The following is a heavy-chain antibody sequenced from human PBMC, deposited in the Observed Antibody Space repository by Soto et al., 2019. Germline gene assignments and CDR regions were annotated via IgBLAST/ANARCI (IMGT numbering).Heavy chain of an antibody. CDR2: IYSGGST. CDR1: GFTVSSNY. Sequence: GGSLRLSCAASGFTVSSNYMSWVRQAPGKGLEWVSVIYSGGSTYYADSVKGRFTISRDNSKNTLYLQMNSLRAEDTAVYYCARDRRDGYENHPWAFDIWGQGTMVTVSS. CDR3: ARDRRDGYENHPWAFDI. V-gene: IGHV3-53*01. D-gene: IGHD5-12*01. J-gene: IGHJ3*02.